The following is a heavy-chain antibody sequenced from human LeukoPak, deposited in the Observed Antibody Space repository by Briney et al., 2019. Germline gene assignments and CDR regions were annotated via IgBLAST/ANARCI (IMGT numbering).Heavy chain of an antibody. CDR3: AGHPVASGAFDI. CDR2: IYYSGST. Sequence: SETLSLTCTVSGGSISSSSYYWGWIRQPPGKGLEWIGSIYYSGSTYYNPSLKSRVTISVDTSKNQFSLKLSSVTAADTAVYYCAGHPVASGAFDIWGQGTMVTVSS. V-gene: IGHV4-39*07. J-gene: IGHJ3*02. CDR1: GGSISSSSYY. D-gene: IGHD6-19*01.